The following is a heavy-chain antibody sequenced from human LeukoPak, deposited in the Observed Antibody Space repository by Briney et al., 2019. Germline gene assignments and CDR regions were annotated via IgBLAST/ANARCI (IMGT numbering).Heavy chain of an antibody. CDR1: GFTFISYD. V-gene: IGHV3-30-3*01. CDR2: MSSDGSIK. D-gene: IGHD4-11*01. CDR3: ARDLVSGAPDYIDA. J-gene: IGHJ4*02. Sequence: GGSLSLSCAASGFTFISYDIHWVRQAPGKGLQWVAVMSSDGSIKIYTDSVKGRFTISRDNSKNTLYLEMNSLRVDDTAVYYCARDLVSGAPDYIDAWGQGTLVTVSS.